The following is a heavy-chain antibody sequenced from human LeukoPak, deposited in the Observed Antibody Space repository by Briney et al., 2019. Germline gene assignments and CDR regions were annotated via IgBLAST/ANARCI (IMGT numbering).Heavy chain of an antibody. D-gene: IGHD6-13*01. CDR1: GYTFTGYY. CDR3: ARDLTYSSSWYEGYYYMDV. Sequence: VASVKVSCKASGYTFTGYYMHWVRQAPGQGLEWMGWINPNSGGTNYAQKFQGRVTMTRDTSISTAYMELSRLRSDGTAVYYCARDLTYSSSWYEGYYYMDVWGKGTTVTVSS. CDR2: INPNSGGT. V-gene: IGHV1-2*02. J-gene: IGHJ6*03.